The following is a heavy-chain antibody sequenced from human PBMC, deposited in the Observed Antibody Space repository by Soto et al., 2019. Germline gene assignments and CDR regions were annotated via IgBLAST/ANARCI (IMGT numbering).Heavy chain of an antibody. D-gene: IGHD1-7*01. Sequence: PGGSLRLSCAAPGFTFSGYGTTWVRQAPGKGLEWFSFSSSTGAGTYYADSGNGPFTISRDNSKNTLYLQMTSLRADDTAVYYCAKDRRAGGNYGFYSDFWGQGALVTVSS. CDR2: SSSTGAGT. V-gene: IGHV3-23*01. CDR3: AKDRRAGGNYGFYSDF. J-gene: IGHJ4*02. CDR1: GFTFSGYG.